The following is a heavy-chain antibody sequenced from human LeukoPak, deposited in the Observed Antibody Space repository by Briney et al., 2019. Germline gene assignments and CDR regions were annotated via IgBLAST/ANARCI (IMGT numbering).Heavy chain of an antibody. J-gene: IGHJ3*02. Sequence: ASVKVSCKASGYTFTSYYMHWVRQAPGQGLEWMGIINPSGGSTSYAQKFQGRVTMTRDTSTSTVYMELSSLGSEDTAVYYCAREERYNWNDGDAFDIWGQGTMVTVSS. CDR1: GYTFTSYY. CDR3: AREERYNWNDGDAFDI. V-gene: IGHV1-46*01. D-gene: IGHD1-1*01. CDR2: INPSGGST.